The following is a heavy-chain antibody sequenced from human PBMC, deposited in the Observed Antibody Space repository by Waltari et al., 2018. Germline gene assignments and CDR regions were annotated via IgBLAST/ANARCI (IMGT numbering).Heavy chain of an antibody. D-gene: IGHD1-26*01. V-gene: IGHV4-38-2*01. J-gene: IGHJ4*02. Sequence: QVQLQESGPGLVKPSETLSLTCAVSGYSISSGYYWGWIRQPPGKGREGMGRISQRGRKYNNTTLKGRVTIAIDTTKSKVCLKLSKVTAADTAMYYCASPRCEVGATINCLFDYWGQGTLVNVSS. CDR2: ISQRGRK. CDR1: GYSISSGYY. CDR3: ASPRCEVGATINCLFDY.